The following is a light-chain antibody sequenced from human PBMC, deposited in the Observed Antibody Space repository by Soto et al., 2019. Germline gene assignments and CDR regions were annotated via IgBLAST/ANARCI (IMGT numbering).Light chain of an antibody. CDR3: QQYVSSPLT. J-gene: IGKJ1*01. Sequence: EIVLTQSPGTLSLSPGEGATLSCRASQSISSSYLAWNQQKTGQAPRLLIYAASSRATGIPDRFIGSGSGTDFTLPISGLEPEDFEVYYCQQYVSSPLTFGQGTKVDIK. V-gene: IGKV3-20*01. CDR2: AAS. CDR1: QSISSSY.